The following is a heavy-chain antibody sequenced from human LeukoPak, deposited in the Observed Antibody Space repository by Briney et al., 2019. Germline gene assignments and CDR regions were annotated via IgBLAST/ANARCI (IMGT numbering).Heavy chain of an antibody. CDR2: MCYSGNT. V-gene: IGHV4-39*01. Sequence: SETLSLTCSVSGDSISTSTYYWGWIRQPPGKGLEWIASMCYSGNTYYNPSLKSRVTMSVDTSKNHFSLKLSSVTAADTAVYYCASWYYDFWSGSVDAFDIWGQGTMVTVSS. CDR3: ASWYYDFWSGSVDAFDI. CDR1: GDSISTSTYY. J-gene: IGHJ3*02. D-gene: IGHD3-3*01.